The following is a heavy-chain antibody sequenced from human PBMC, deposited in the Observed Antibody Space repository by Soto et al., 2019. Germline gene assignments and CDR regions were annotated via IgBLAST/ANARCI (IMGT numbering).Heavy chain of an antibody. D-gene: IGHD7-27*01. CDR3: ARDTGDGTFDF. V-gene: IGHV1-3*01. J-gene: IGHJ4*02. CDR2: INAGYGNT. CDR1: GYTFSSYA. Sequence: ASVKVSCKASGYTFSSYAMHWVRQAPGQRLEWMGWINAGYGNTKSSQKFQDRVTISRDTSASTACMELTSLRSEDTAVYYSARDTGDGTFDFWGQGTLVTVSS.